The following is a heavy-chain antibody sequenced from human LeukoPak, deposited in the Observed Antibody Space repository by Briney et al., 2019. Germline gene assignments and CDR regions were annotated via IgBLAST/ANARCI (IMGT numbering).Heavy chain of an antibody. Sequence: LSGGSLRLSCAAPGFTFSSYAMSWVRQAPGKGLEWVSAISVSGESTYYADSVKGRFSISRDNSKNTLYLQMSSLIAEDTAVYYCAKFTGSGNYYSSEYFQQWGQGTLVTVSS. V-gene: IGHV3-23*01. J-gene: IGHJ1*01. CDR3: AKFTGSGNYYSSEYFQQ. CDR1: GFTFSSYA. D-gene: IGHD1-26*01. CDR2: ISVSGEST.